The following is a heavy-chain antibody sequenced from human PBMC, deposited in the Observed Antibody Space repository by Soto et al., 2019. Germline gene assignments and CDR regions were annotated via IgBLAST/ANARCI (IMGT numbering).Heavy chain of an antibody. V-gene: IGHV1-2*04. CDR3: ARARTPYSSSWYLAY. D-gene: IGHD6-13*01. CDR2: INPNSGGT. CDR1: GYTFTGYY. Sequence: ASVKVSCKASGYTFTGYYMHWVRQAPGQGLEWMGWINPNSGGTNYAQKFQGWVTMTRDTSISTAYMELSRLRSDDTAVYYCARARTPYSSSWYLAYWGQGTLVTVSS. J-gene: IGHJ4*02.